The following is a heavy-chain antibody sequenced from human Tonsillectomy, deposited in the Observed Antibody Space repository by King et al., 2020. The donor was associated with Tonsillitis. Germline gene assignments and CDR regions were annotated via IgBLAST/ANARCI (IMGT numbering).Heavy chain of an antibody. CDR3: ARSLRGFDAFDL. D-gene: IGHD3-3*01. J-gene: IGHJ3*01. V-gene: IGHV4-39*01. CDR1: Y. CDR2: IYYSGST. Sequence: YWGWIRQPPGKGLYWIGNIYYSGSTYYKPSLKSRVTISVDTSKKQFSLKLSSVTAADTAVYYCARSLRGFDAFDLWGQGTMVTVSS.